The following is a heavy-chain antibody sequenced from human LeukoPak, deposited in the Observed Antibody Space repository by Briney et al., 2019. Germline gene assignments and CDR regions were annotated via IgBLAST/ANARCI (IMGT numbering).Heavy chain of an antibody. CDR2: INPSGSHR. V-gene: IGHV3-48*03. D-gene: IGHD6-19*01. CDR3: ARDPNGSGGEFVH. J-gene: IGHJ4*02. CDR1: GFSFSSYE. Sequence: GGSLRLSCAASGFSFSSYEMNWVRQAPGKGLEWVSYINPSGSHRYYSDSVKGRFTISRDNAENSLYLQMDSLTADDTAIYYCARDPNGSGGEFVHWGPGTLVTVSS.